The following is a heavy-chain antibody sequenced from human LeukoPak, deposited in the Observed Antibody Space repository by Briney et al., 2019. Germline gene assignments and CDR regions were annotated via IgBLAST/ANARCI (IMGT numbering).Heavy chain of an antibody. J-gene: IGHJ4*02. V-gene: IGHV3-23*01. D-gene: IGHD3-22*01. CDR2: ISGSGGST. CDR3: AKVIVSSGYSITD. Sequence: PGGSLRLSCAASGFTFSNAWMSWVRQAPGKGLEWVSAISGSGGSTYYADSVKGRFTISRDNSKNTLYLQMNSLRAEDTAVYYCAKVIVSSGYSITDWGQGTLVTVSS. CDR1: GFTFSNAW.